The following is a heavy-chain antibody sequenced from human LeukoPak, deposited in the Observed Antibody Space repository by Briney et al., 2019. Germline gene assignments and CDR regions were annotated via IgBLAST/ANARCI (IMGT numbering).Heavy chain of an antibody. CDR2: ISSSSSYI. J-gene: IGHJ4*02. Sequence: GGSLRLSCAASGFTFSSYWMSWVRQAPGKGLEWVSSISSSSSYIYYADSVKGRFTISRDNAKNSLYLQMNSLRAEDTAVYYCVDDSSGYYAYWGQGTLVTVSS. V-gene: IGHV3-21*01. CDR3: VDDSSGYYAY. D-gene: IGHD3-22*01. CDR1: GFTFSSYW.